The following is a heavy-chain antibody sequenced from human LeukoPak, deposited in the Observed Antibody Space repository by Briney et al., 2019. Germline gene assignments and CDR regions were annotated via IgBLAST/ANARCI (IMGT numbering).Heavy chain of an antibody. V-gene: IGHV3-11*01. CDR1: GFTFSDYY. J-gene: IGHJ4*02. CDR2: ISSSGSTI. CDR3: ARVGYSSSWYVSPTLYYFDY. D-gene: IGHD6-13*01. Sequence: GGSLRLSCAASGFTFSDYYMSWIRQAPGKGLEWVSYISSSGSTIYYADSVKGRFTISRDNAKNSLYLQMNSLRAEDTVVYYCARVGYSSSWYVSPTLYYFDYWGQGTLVTVSS.